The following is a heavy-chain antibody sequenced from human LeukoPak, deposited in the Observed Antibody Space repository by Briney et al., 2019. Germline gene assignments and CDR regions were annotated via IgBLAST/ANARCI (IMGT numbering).Heavy chain of an antibody. CDR2: IYYSGST. Sequence: SETLSLTCTVSGGSISMSSYYWGWIRQPPGEGLEWIGSIYYSGSTYYNPSLKSRVTISVDTSKNQFSLKVSSVTAADTAVYYCARVLLYYYDSSGYQNNWFDPWGQGTLVTVSS. J-gene: IGHJ5*02. D-gene: IGHD3-22*01. CDR3: ARVLLYYYDSSGYQNNWFDP. V-gene: IGHV4-39*07. CDR1: GGSISMSSYY.